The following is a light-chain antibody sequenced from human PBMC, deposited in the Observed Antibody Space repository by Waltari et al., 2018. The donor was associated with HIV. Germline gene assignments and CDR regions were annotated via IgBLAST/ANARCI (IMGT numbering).Light chain of an antibody. Sequence: DIVMTQSPDSLAVSLGERATINCKSSQSVLYSSNNKNYLAWYQQKPGQPPKLLIYWASTRGTRGPGRFNWSRFWTDFTLTISSLQAEDVAVYYCQQYYTNPYSFGQGTKLEIK. CDR2: WAS. CDR3: QQYYTNPYS. CDR1: QSVLYSSNNKNY. V-gene: IGKV4-1*01. J-gene: IGKJ2*03.